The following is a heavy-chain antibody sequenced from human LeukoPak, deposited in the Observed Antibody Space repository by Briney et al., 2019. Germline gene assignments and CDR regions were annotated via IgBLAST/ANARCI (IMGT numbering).Heavy chain of an antibody. D-gene: IGHD3-16*01. Sequence: GRSLRLSCAASGFTFSSYGMHWVRQAPGKGLEWEAVIWYDGSDKYYADSVKGRFTISRDNSKNTLYLQMNSLRAEDTAVYYCAKDKDYGYYMDVWGKGTTVTVSS. J-gene: IGHJ6*03. CDR1: GFTFSSYG. CDR2: IWYDGSDK. V-gene: IGHV3-33*06. CDR3: AKDKDYGYYMDV.